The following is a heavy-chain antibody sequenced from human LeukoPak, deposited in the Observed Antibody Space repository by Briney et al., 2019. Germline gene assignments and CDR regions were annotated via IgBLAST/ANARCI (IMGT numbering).Heavy chain of an antibody. Sequence: GGSLRLSCAASGFTFSSYWMHWVRQAPGKGLVWVSRISSDGSSTSYADSVKGRFTIFRDNAKNTLYLQMNSLGAVDTAVYYCARALPPSVNTPWKWGQGTQVTVSS. CDR3: ARALPPSVNTPWK. D-gene: IGHD1-1*01. CDR1: GFTFSSYW. V-gene: IGHV3-74*01. J-gene: IGHJ4*02. CDR2: ISSDGSST.